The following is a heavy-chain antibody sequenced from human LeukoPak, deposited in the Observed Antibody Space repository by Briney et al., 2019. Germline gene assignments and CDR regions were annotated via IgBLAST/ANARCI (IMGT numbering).Heavy chain of an antibody. CDR2: IYSSGST. CDR1: GGSIRGYY. D-gene: IGHD2-15*01. CDR3: ARRACSGGSCYSQRGAFDI. J-gene: IGHJ3*02. V-gene: IGHV4-59*12. Sequence: PSETLSLTCNVSGGSIRGYYWSWIRQPPGKGLEWIGYIYSSGSTNYNPSLKSRVTMSVDTSKNQFSLKLSSVTAADTAVYSCARRACSGGSCYSQRGAFDIWGQGTMVTVSS.